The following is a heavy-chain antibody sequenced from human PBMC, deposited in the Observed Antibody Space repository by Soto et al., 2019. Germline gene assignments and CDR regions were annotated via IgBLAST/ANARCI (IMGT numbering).Heavy chain of an antibody. J-gene: IGHJ5*02. Sequence: SSETLSLTCTVSGGSISSGGYYWSWIRQHPGKGLEWIGYIYYSGSTYYNPSLKSRVTISVDTSKNQFSLKLSSVTAADTAVYYCARDSRLDCSGGSCYSYWFDPWGQGTLVTVSS. V-gene: IGHV4-31*03. CDR2: IYYSGST. D-gene: IGHD2-15*01. CDR1: GGSISSGGYY. CDR3: ARDSRLDCSGGSCYSYWFDP.